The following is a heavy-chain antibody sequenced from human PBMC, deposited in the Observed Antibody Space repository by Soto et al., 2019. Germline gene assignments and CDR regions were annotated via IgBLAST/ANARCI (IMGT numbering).Heavy chain of an antibody. Sequence: PSETLSLTCTVSGGSISSGGYYWSWIRQHPGKGLEWIGYIYYSGSTYYNPSLKSRVTIPVDTSKNQFSLKLSSVTAADTAVYYCASGYCSSTSCLDYWGQGTQVTVS. D-gene: IGHD2-2*01. CDR3: ASGYCSSTSCLDY. V-gene: IGHV4-31*03. CDR1: GGSISSGGYY. J-gene: IGHJ4*02. CDR2: IYYSGST.